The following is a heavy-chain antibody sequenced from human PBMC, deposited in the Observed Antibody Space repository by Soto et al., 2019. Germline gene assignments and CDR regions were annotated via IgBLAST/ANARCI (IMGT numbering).Heavy chain of an antibody. CDR3: AKKVNSGPGSQYFDY. Sequence: GSLRLSCAASGFTFSSYAMSWVRQAPGKGLEWVSGIGGSGGSTYYADSVKGRFTISRDNSKNTLFLQMDSLRAEDTAIYYCAKKVNSGPGSQYFDYWGQGTLVTVSS. CDR1: GFTFSSYA. J-gene: IGHJ4*02. CDR2: IGGSGGST. V-gene: IGHV3-23*01. D-gene: IGHD3-10*01.